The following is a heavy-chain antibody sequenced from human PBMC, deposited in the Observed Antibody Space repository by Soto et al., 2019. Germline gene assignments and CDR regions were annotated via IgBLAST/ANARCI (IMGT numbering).Heavy chain of an antibody. Sequence: SVKVSCKASGGTFSSYAISWVRQAPGQGLEWMGGVIPIFGTANYAQKFQGRVTITADESTSTAYMELSSLRSEDTAVYYCARGPSSGAKFDYWGQGTLVTVSS. CDR1: GGTFSSYA. V-gene: IGHV1-69*13. CDR2: VIPIFGTA. CDR3: ARGPSSGAKFDY. D-gene: IGHD1-26*01. J-gene: IGHJ4*02.